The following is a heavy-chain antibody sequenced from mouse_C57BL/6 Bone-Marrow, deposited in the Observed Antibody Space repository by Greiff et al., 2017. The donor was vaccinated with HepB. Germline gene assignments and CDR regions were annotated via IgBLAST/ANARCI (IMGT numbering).Heavy chain of an antibody. CDR2: IYPRSGNT. CDR3: ARDGTYYAMDY. J-gene: IGHJ4*01. D-gene: IGHD4-1*01. Sequence: QVHVKQSGAELARPGASVKLSCKASGYTFTSYGISWVKQRTGQGLEWIGEIYPRSGNTYYNEKFKGKATLTADKSSSTAYMELRSLTSEDSAVYFCARDGTYYAMDYWGQGTSVTVSS. V-gene: IGHV1-81*01. CDR1: GYTFTSYG.